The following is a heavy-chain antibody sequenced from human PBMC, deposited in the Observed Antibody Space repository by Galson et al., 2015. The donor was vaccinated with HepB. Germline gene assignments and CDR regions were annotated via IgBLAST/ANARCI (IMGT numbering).Heavy chain of an antibody. CDR1: GGSISNRFW. D-gene: IGHD3-9*01. Sequence: SETLSLTCVVSGGSISNRFWWSWVRQPPGKGLEWIGEIYHSGSTNHNLSLKSRVTISLDKSKNQFSLRLSSVTAADTAVYYCARINYDVVTGTPSFDYWGQGTLVTVSS. J-gene: IGHJ4*02. V-gene: IGHV4-4*02. CDR3: ARINYDVVTGTPSFDY. CDR2: IYHSGST.